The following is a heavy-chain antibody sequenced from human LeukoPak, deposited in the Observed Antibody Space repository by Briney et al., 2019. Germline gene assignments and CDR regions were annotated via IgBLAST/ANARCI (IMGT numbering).Heavy chain of an antibody. CDR1: GYIFTSYY. V-gene: IGHV1-46*01. J-gene: IGHJ4*02. Sequence: ASVKVSCKASGYIFTSYYMHWVRQAPGQGLEWMGLINPSGGSTSYAQKFQGRLTMTRDTSTSTVYMELSSLRSEDTAVYYCARDTTYCSSTSCGKEDYWGQGTLVTVSS. CDR3: ARDTTYCSSTSCGKEDY. CDR2: INPSGGST. D-gene: IGHD2-2*01.